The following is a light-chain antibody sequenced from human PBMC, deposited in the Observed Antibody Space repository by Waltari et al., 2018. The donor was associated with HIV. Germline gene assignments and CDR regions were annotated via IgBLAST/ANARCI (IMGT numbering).Light chain of an antibody. CDR3: QQYGSSLWT. CDR2: RVS. V-gene: IGKV3-20*01. CDR1: QSVGSNY. Sequence: IVLTQSPGTLSLSPGGRATLSCRASQSVGSNYLAWYQQKPGQAPSLLIYRVSNRATGIPDRFSGSGSGTDFTLTISRLEPEDFAVYYCQQYGSSLWTFGQGTKVEIK. J-gene: IGKJ1*01.